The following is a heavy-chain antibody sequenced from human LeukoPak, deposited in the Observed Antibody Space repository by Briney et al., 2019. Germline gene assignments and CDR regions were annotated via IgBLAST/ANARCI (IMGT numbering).Heavy chain of an antibody. V-gene: IGHV4-39*07. Sequence: SETLSLTRTVSGGSIGSSAYSWGWIRQPPGKGLEWIGSISYTGTTYYNPSLKSRVTISLDTSKNQFSLKLSSVTAADTAVYYCARDLPLNWFDPWGQGTLVTVSS. CDR1: GGSIGSSAYS. CDR2: ISYTGTT. CDR3: ARDLPLNWFDP. J-gene: IGHJ5*02. D-gene: IGHD5/OR15-5a*01.